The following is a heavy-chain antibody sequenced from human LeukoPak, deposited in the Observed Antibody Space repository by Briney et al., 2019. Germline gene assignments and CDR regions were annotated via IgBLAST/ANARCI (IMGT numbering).Heavy chain of an antibody. V-gene: IGHV3-7*01. CDR2: IKQDGSEK. Sequence: GGSLRLSCAASGFTFSSYWMSWVRQAPGKGLEWVANIKQDGSEKYYVDSVKGRFTISRDNAKNSLYLQMNSLRAEDTAVYYCAREGMVELRSYYYYYMDVWGKGTTVTVSS. D-gene: IGHD1-7*01. CDR3: AREGMVELRSYYYYYMDV. J-gene: IGHJ6*03. CDR1: GFTFSSYW.